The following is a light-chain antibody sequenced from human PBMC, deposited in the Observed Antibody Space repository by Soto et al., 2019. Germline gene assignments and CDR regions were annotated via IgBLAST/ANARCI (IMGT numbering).Light chain of an antibody. CDR3: YSYAGTYPLV. CDR1: SSDVGTYNH. Sequence: QSALTQPRSVSGSPGQSVTISCTGTSSDVGTYNHVSWYQQHPGKAPKLMIYDVNKRPSGVPDRFSGSKSGNTASLTISGLQAEDEADYYCYSYAGTYPLVFGGGTKLTVL. J-gene: IGLJ2*01. CDR2: DVN. V-gene: IGLV2-11*01.